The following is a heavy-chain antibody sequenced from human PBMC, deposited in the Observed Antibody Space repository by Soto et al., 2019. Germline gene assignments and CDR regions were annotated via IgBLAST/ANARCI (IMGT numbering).Heavy chain of an antibody. J-gene: IGHJ4*02. CDR3: ARDSGDTTLRQWGRSFHY. Sequence: EASVKVSCKASGFTFTNYYIHWVRQAPGQGLEWMGLINPSGGGTFYAQKFQGRVTVTRDTSTGTVYMELSNLRSEDTAVYFCARDSGDTTLRQWGRSFHYWGQGTLVTVSS. CDR2: INPSGGGT. V-gene: IGHV1-46*01. CDR1: GFTFTNYY. D-gene: IGHD1-1*01.